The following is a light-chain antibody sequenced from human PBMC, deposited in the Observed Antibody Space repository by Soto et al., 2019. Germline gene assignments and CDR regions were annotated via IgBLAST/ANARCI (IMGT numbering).Light chain of an antibody. V-gene: IGKV1-39*01. CDR2: AAS. CDR3: QQSYTTSIT. J-gene: IGKJ5*01. CDR1: QSITSY. Sequence: DIQMTQSPSSLSASVGDRVTITCRASQSITSYLNWYQQKPGKAPKLLIYAASSLQGGVPSRFSGSGSGTDFTLTISSLQPEDFATYYCQQSYTTSITFGQGTRLEI.